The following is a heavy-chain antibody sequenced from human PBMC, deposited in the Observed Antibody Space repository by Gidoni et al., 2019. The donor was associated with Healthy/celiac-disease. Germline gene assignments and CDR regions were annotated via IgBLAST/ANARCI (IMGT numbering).Heavy chain of an antibody. D-gene: IGHD2-15*01. Sequence: QVTLKESGPVLVKPTETLTLTCTVSGSSLSNARMGVSWIRPPPGKALEWLAHIFSNDEKSYSTSLKSRLTISKDTSKSQVVLTMTNMDPVDTATYYCARSVGYCSGGSCYSNWFDPWGQGTLVTVSS. CDR1: GSSLSNARMG. CDR3: ARSVGYCSGGSCYSNWFDP. CDR2: IFSNDEK. J-gene: IGHJ5*02. V-gene: IGHV2-26*01.